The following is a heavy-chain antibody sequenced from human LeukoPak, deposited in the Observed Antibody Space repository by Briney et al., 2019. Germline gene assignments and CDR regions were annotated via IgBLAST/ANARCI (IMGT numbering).Heavy chain of an antibody. V-gene: IGHV1-2*02. CDR2: INPSSGGT. CDR1: GYTFTGYY. J-gene: IGHJ4*02. Sequence: ASVKVSCKASGYTFTGYYMHWVRQAPGQGLEWMGWINPSSGGTNYAQKFQGRVTMTRDTSISTAYMELSRLRSDDTAVYYCARGTGYSSGWYDGTEYYFDYWGQGTLVTVSS. D-gene: IGHD6-19*01. CDR3: ARGTGYSSGWYDGTEYYFDY.